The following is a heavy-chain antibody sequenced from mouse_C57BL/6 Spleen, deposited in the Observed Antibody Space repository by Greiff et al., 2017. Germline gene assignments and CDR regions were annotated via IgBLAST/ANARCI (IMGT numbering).Heavy chain of an antibody. CDR3: ARYRAYGDGYFDV. CDR1: GFTFTDYY. J-gene: IGHJ1*03. D-gene: IGHD1-1*01. V-gene: IGHV7-3*01. CDR2: IRNKANGYTT. Sequence: EVKLVESGGGLVQPGGSLSLSCAASGFTFTDYYMSWVRQPPGKALEWLGFIRNKANGYTTEYSASVKGRFTISRDNSQSILYLQMNALRAEDSAIFYGARYRAYGDGYFDVWGTGTTVTVSS.